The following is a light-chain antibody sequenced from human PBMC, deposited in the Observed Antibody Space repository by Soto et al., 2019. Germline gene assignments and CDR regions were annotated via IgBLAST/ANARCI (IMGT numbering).Light chain of an antibody. Sequence: LFTQSPGTLSLSPGGRPTLSCRASQSVSSDYLAWYQQRHGQAPRXXIYAASSRATGIPDRFSGSGSGTDFTITISRLEPEDCAVCYCQQYSDSVGTFGQGTKVDIK. CDR3: QQYSDSVGT. CDR2: AAS. CDR1: QSVSSDY. V-gene: IGKV3-20*01. J-gene: IGKJ1*01.